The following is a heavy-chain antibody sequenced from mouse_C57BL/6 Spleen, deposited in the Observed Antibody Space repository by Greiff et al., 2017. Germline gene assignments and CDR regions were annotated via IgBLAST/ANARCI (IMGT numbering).Heavy chain of an antibody. CDR2: IYPGDGDT. Sequence: QVQLQQSGPELVKPGASVKISCKASGYSFTDYNMNWVKQRPGKGLEWIGQIYPGDGDTNYNGKFKGKATLTADKSSSTAYMQLSSLTSEDSAVYFCARKGGSSLYYAMDYWGQGTSVTVSS. CDR1: GYSFTDYN. J-gene: IGHJ4*01. CDR3: ARKGGSSLYYAMDY. D-gene: IGHD1-1*01. V-gene: IGHV1-80*01.